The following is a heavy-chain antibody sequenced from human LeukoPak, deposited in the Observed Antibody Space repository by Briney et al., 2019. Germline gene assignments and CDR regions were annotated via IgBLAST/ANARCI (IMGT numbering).Heavy chain of an antibody. Sequence: GGCLRLSCAASGFTFSSYGMHWVRQAPGKGLEWVAVIWYDGSNKYYADSVKGRFTISRDNSKNTLYLQVNSLRAEDTPVYYCAKGNGYSYGRYYFDYSGQGTLVTVSS. J-gene: IGHJ4*02. CDR3: AKGNGYSYGRYYFDY. D-gene: IGHD5-18*01. CDR1: GFTFSSYG. V-gene: IGHV3-33*06. CDR2: IWYDGSNK.